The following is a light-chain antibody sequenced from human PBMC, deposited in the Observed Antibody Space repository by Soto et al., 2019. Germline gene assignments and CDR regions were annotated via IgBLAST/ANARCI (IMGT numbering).Light chain of an antibody. CDR2: DAS. J-gene: IGKJ3*01. V-gene: IGKV1-33*01. CDR3: QQYDSLLFT. CDR1: HDIRSY. Sequence: DIQMTQSPSSLSASVGDRVTITCQASHDIRSYLNWYQKKPGKAPKLLIYDASKLESGVPSRFTGSGSGTDFTFTISSLQPEDVATYHCQQYDSLLFTFGPGTKVDIK.